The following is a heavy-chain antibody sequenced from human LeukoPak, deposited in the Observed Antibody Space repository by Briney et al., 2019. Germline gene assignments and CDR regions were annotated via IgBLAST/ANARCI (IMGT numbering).Heavy chain of an antibody. CDR3: AREGLYSGSPMADY. CDR1: GYTFTSYG. CDR2: ISAYNGNT. J-gene: IGHJ4*02. V-gene: IGHV1-18*01. Sequence: ASVKVSCKASGYTFTSYGITWVRQAPGQGLEWMGWISAYNGNTNYARELQGRVTMTTGTSTSTAYMELRSLRSDDTAVYYCAREGLYSGSPMADYWGQGTLVTVSS. D-gene: IGHD1-26*01.